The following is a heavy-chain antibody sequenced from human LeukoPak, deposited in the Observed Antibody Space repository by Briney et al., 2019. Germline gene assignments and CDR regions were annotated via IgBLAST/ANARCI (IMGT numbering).Heavy chain of an antibody. CDR1: GYTFTGYY. Sequence: GASVKVSCKASGYTFTGYYMHWVRQAPGQGLEWMGRINPNSGGTNYAQKFQGRVTMTRDTSISTAYMELSRLRSDDTAVYYCARVRSILVGAATCDYWGQGTLVTVSS. CDR2: INPNSGGT. V-gene: IGHV1-2*06. D-gene: IGHD1-26*01. J-gene: IGHJ4*02. CDR3: ARVRSILVGAATCDY.